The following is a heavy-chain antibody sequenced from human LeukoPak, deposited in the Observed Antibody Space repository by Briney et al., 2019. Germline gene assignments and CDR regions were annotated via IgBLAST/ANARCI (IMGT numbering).Heavy chain of an antibody. CDR2: INPNSGGT. D-gene: IGHD5-18*01. Sequence: ASVKVSCKASGYTFTGYYLHWVRQAPGQGREWMGWINPNSGGTNYAQKFQGRVTMTRDTSISTAYMELSRLRSDDTAVYYCAPGAAMVGPYYFDYWGQGTLVTVSS. CDR1: GYTFTGYY. J-gene: IGHJ4*02. CDR3: APGAAMVGPYYFDY. V-gene: IGHV1-2*02.